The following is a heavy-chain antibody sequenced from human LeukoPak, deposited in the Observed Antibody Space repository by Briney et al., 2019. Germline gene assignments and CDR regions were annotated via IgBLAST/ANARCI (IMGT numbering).Heavy chain of an antibody. Sequence: GGSLRLSCAASGFTFSSYGMHWVRQAPGKGLEWVAVISYDGSNKYYADSVKGRFTISRDNSKNTLYLQMNSLRAEDTAVYYCARPYHYYYDSSGYPDYWGQGTLVTVSS. CDR2: ISYDGSNK. CDR1: GFTFSSYG. V-gene: IGHV3-30*03. CDR3: ARPYHYYYDSSGYPDY. D-gene: IGHD3-22*01. J-gene: IGHJ4*02.